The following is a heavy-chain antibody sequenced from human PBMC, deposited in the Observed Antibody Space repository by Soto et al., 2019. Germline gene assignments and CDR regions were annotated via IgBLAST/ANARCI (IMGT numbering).Heavy chain of an antibody. CDR1: GFTFSSYG. V-gene: IGHV3-30*18. D-gene: IGHD6-19*01. J-gene: IGHJ4*02. CDR2: ISYDGTIK. CDR3: AKPPPGAVAGTVYPLPYFAY. Sequence: QVQLVESGGGVVQPGRSLRLSCAASGFTFSSYGMHWVRQAPGKGLEGVALISYDGTIKYYGDSVKGRFTISRDNSKNTRYLQMDSLRAEETAVYYCAKPPPGAVAGTVYPLPYFAYWGQGTLVTVSS.